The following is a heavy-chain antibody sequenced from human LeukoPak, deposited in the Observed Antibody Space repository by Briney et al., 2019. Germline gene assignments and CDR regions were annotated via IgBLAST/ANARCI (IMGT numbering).Heavy chain of an antibody. J-gene: IGHJ4*01. CDR3: ARVSGYDTAPFDY. CDR1: GFTFSSYS. Sequence: GGSLRLSCAASGFTFSSYSMNWVRQAPGKGLEWVSSISSSSSYIYYADSVKGRFTISRDNAKSSLYLQMNSLRAEDTAVYYCARVSGYDTAPFDYWGHGTLVTVSS. V-gene: IGHV3-21*01. D-gene: IGHD5-12*01. CDR2: ISSSSSYI.